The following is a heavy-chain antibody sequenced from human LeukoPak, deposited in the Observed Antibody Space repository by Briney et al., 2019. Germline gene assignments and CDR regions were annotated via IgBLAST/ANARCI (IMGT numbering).Heavy chain of an antibody. J-gene: IGHJ5*02. CDR1: GFTFSSYW. V-gene: IGHV4-39*01. D-gene: IGHD6-13*01. CDR3: ARHRWRTIAAAARNWFDP. Sequence: GSLRLSCAASGFTFSSYWMSWVRQPPGKGLEWIGSIYYSGSTYYNPSLKSRVTISVDTSKNQFSLKLSSVTAADTAVYYCARHRWRTIAAAARNWFDPWGQGTLVTVSS. CDR2: IYYSGST.